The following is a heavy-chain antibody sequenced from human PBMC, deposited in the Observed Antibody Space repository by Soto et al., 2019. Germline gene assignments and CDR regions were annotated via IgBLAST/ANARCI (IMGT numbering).Heavy chain of an antibody. CDR2: ISSSSSYI. Sequence: GGSLRLSCAASGFTFSSYSMNWVRQAPGKGLEWVSSISSSSSYIYYADSVKGRFTISRDNAKNSLYLQMNSLRAEDTAVYYCASNYDFWSGLLGYWGQGTLVTVSS. J-gene: IGHJ4*02. CDR1: GFTFSSYS. D-gene: IGHD3-3*01. CDR3: ASNYDFWSGLLGY. V-gene: IGHV3-21*01.